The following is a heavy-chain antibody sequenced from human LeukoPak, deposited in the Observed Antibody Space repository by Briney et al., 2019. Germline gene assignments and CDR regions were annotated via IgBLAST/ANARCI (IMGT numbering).Heavy chain of an antibody. J-gene: IGHJ5*02. CDR3: ARHSSSYISWFDP. CDR1: GGSISSYY. D-gene: IGHD6-6*01. CDR2: IYTSGST. V-gene: IGHV4-4*09. Sequence: SETLSLTCTVSGGSISSYYWSWIRPPPEKGLEWIGYIYTSGSTNYNPPLKSRVPISVDTSKNQFSLKLSSVTAADTAVYYCARHSSSYISWFDPWGQGTLVTASS.